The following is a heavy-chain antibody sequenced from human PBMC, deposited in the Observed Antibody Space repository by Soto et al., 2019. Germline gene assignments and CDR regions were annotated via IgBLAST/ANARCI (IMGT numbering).Heavy chain of an antibody. CDR3: ARDAPITMVRLYNWFDP. V-gene: IGHV3-21*01. D-gene: IGHD3-10*01. CDR2: ISSSSSYI. J-gene: IGHJ5*02. Sequence: GESLKISCAASGFTFSSYSMNWVRQAPGKGLEWVSSISSSSSYIYYADSVKGRFTISRDNAKNSLYLQMNSLRAEDTAVYYCARDAPITMVRLYNWFDPWGQGTLVTVSS. CDR1: GFTFSSYS.